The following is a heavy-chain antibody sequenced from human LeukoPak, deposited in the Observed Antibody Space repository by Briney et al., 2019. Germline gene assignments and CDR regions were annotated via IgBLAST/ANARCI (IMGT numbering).Heavy chain of an antibody. CDR3: ARASDFAHGSDYYYYMDV. CDR2: INHSGST. Sequence: SETLSLTCAVYGGSFSGYYWSWIRQPPGKGLEWIGEINHSGSTNYNPSLKSRVTISVDTSKNQFSLKLSSVTAADTAVYYCARASDFAHGSDYYYYMDVWGKGTTVTISS. J-gene: IGHJ6*03. D-gene: IGHD3-10*01. V-gene: IGHV4-34*01. CDR1: GGSFSGYY.